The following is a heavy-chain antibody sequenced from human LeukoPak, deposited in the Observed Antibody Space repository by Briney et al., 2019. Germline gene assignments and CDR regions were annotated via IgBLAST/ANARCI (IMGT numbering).Heavy chain of an antibody. V-gene: IGHV1-69*13. CDR3: ARSHSRTIFGVGDAFDI. CDR1: GGTFSSYA. Sequence: ASVKVSCKASGGTFSSYAISWVRQAPGQGLEWMGGIIPIFGTANYAQKFQGRVTITADESTSTAYMELSSLRSEDTAVYYCARSHSRTIFGVGDAFDIWGQGTMVIVSS. D-gene: IGHD3-3*01. J-gene: IGHJ3*02. CDR2: IIPIFGTA.